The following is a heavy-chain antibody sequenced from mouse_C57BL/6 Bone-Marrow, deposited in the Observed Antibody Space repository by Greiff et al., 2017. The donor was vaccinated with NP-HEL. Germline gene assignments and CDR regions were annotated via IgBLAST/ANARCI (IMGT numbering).Heavy chain of an antibody. CDR1: GYTFTSYW. CDR3: AREPVYDGYYDHAMDY. J-gene: IGHJ4*01. V-gene: IGHV1-7*01. CDR2: INPSSGYT. D-gene: IGHD2-3*01. Sequence: VQLQQSGAELAKPGASVKLSCKASGYTFTSYWMHWVKQRPGQGLEWIGNINPSSGYTKYNQKFKDKATLTADKSSSKAYMQLSSLTYEDSAVYYGAREPVYDGYYDHAMDYWGQGTSVTVSS.